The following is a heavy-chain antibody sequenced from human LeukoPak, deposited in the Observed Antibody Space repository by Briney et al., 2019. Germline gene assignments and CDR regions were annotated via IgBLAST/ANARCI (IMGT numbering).Heavy chain of an antibody. V-gene: IGHV4-4*07. CDR2: IYTSGST. D-gene: IGHD6-19*01. Sequence: SETLSLTCTVSGGSISSYYWSWIRQPAGKGLEWIGRIYTSGSTNYNPSLKSRVTMSVDTSKNQFSLKMSSVTAADTAVYYCARSMYSSGWYDYWGQGTLVTVSS. CDR1: GGSISSYY. J-gene: IGHJ4*02. CDR3: ARSMYSSGWYDY.